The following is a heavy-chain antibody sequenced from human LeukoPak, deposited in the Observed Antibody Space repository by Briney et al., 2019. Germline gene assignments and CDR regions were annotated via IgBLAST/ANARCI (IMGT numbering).Heavy chain of an antibody. CDR1: GFTFSSYS. CDR3: ARGLEVRDSYNVSDY. CDR2: IYSGGST. V-gene: IGHV3-53*01. Sequence: PGGSLRLSCAASGFTFSSYSMNWVRQAPGKGLEWVSVIYSGGSTYYADSVKGRFTISRDNSKNTLYLQMNSLRAEDTAVYYCARGLEVRDSYNVSDYWGQGTLVTVSS. D-gene: IGHD5-24*01. J-gene: IGHJ4*02.